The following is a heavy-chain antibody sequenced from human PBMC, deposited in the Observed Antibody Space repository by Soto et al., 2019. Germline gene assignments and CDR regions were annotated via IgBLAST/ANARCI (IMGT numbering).Heavy chain of an antibody. CDR3: AKDRGSGSYYYYYGMDV. Sequence: QVQLVESGGGVVQHGRSLRLSCVASGFTFSSYGIHWVRQAPGKGLEWVAVISYDGSKKDYADSVKGRFTISRDNTKNTLYLQMDSLRAEDTAVYYCAKDRGSGSYYYYYGMDVWGQGTTVTVSS. V-gene: IGHV3-30*18. CDR2: ISYDGSKK. CDR1: GFTFSSYG. J-gene: IGHJ6*02. D-gene: IGHD1-26*01.